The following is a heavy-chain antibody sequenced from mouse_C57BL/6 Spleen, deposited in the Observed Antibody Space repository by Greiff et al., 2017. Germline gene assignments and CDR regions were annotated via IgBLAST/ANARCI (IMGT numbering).Heavy chain of an antibody. D-gene: IGHD1-1*01. CDR1: GYAFTNYL. Sequence: QVQLQQSGAELVRPGTSVKVSCKASGYAFTNYLIEWVKQRPGQGLAWIGVINPGSGGTNYNEKFKGKATLTADKSSSTAYMQLSSLTSEDSAVYFCARRGVVATGAMDYWGQGTSVTVSS. CDR3: ARRGVVATGAMDY. CDR2: INPGSGGT. V-gene: IGHV1-54*01. J-gene: IGHJ4*01.